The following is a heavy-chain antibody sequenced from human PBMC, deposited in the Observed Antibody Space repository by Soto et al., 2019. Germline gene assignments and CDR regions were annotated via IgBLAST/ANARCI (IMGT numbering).Heavy chain of an antibody. J-gene: IGHJ4*02. CDR1: GYSFTAQF. CDR3: ARRGYTYGFDY. Sequence: QVQLVQSGAEVKKPGASVGVSCKASGYSFTAQFIHWVRQAPGQGLEWMGWITPNSGNTHLAQKFQGRVSLTRDTSVSTAYMELSSLTSDDTAVYYCARRGYTYGFDYWGQGTLVTVSS. D-gene: IGHD5-18*01. CDR2: ITPNSGNT. V-gene: IGHV1-2*02.